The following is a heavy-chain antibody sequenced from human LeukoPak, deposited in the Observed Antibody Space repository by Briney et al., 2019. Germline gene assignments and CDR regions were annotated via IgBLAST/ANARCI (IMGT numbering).Heavy chain of an antibody. CDR1: GGSISSYY. Sequence: SETLSLTCTVSGGSISSYYWSWIRQPPGKGLEWIGYIYYSGSTNYNPSLKSRVTISVDTSKNQFSLKLSSVTAADTAVYYCAREVFRGELARFDPWGQGTLVTVSS. D-gene: IGHD1-26*01. CDR3: AREVFRGELARFDP. V-gene: IGHV4-59*01. J-gene: IGHJ5*02. CDR2: IYYSGST.